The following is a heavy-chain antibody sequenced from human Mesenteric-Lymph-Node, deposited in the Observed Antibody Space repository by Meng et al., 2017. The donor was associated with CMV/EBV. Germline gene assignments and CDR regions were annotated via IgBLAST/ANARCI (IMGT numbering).Heavy chain of an antibody. J-gene: IGHJ6*02. CDR2: ISGQNAKT. V-gene: IGHV1-18*01. Sequence: ASVKVSCKASGYTFSSYSITWVRQAPGQGLERMGWISGQNAKTKHAQKFQGRVTMTTDTSTGTAYVELRSLRSDDTAVYYCARVVNMIDVWGYYYGMDVWGQGTTVTVSS. CDR3: ARVVNMIDVWGYYYGMDV. D-gene: IGHD3-16*01. CDR1: GYTFSSYS.